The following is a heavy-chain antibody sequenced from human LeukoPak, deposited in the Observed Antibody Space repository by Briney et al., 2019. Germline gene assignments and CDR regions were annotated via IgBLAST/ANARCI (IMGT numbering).Heavy chain of an antibody. CDR3: ARDIVYGGNDDAFDI. CDR1: GFTFSSYS. Sequence: PGGSLRLSCAASGFTFSSYSMNWVRQAPGKGLEWVSYISSSSSTIYYADSVKGRFTISRDNAKNSLYLQMNNLRAEDTAVYYCARDIVYGGNDDAFDIWGQGTMVTVSS. D-gene: IGHD4-23*01. CDR2: ISSSSSTI. V-gene: IGHV3-48*01. J-gene: IGHJ3*02.